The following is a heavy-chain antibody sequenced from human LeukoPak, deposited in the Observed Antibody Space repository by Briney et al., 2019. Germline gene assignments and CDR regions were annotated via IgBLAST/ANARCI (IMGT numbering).Heavy chain of an antibody. J-gene: IGHJ3*02. CDR3: ARTKDREAFDI. Sequence: PSQTLSLTCTVSGGFISSGGYYWSWIRQPPGNGLEWIGYIYHSGSTYYNPSLKSRVTISVDRSKNQFSLKLSSVTAADTAVYYCARTKDREAFDIWGQGTMVTVSS. CDR2: IYHSGST. V-gene: IGHV4-30-2*01. CDR1: GGFISSGGYY. D-gene: IGHD2-15*01.